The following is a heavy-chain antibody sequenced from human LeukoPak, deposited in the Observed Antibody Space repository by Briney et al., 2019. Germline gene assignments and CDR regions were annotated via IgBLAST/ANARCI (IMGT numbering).Heavy chain of an antibody. V-gene: IGHV4-34*01. Sequence: SETLSLTCAVYGGSFSGYYWSWIRQPPGKGLEWIGEINHSGSTNYNPSLKSRVTISVDTSKNQFSLKLSSVTAADTAVYYCARHRKFRWFGDLGSWFDPWGQGTLVTVSS. CDR1: GGSFSGYY. J-gene: IGHJ5*02. CDR2: INHSGST. D-gene: IGHD3-10*01. CDR3: ARHRKFRWFGDLGSWFDP.